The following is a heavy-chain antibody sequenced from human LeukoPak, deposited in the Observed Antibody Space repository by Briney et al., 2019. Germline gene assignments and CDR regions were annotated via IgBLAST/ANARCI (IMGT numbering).Heavy chain of an antibody. CDR2: INPNSGGT. D-gene: IGHD5-18*01. CDR3: ARAPRGYSYGYNWFDP. V-gene: IGHV1-2*02. Sequence: ASVKVSCKASGYTFTGYYMHWVRQAPGQGLEWMGWINPNSGGTNYAQKFQGRVTMTRDTSISTAYMELSRLRSEDTAVYYCARAPRGYSYGYNWFDPWGQGTLVTVSS. J-gene: IGHJ5*02. CDR1: GYTFTGYY.